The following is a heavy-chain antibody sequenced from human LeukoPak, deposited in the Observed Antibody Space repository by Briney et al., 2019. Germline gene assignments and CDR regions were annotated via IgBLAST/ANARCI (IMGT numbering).Heavy chain of an antibody. J-gene: IGHJ4*02. CDR2: IIPIFGTA. CDR3: ARNFLDSSGYYPRVYFDY. CDR1: GGTSSSYA. V-gene: IGHV1-69*05. D-gene: IGHD3-22*01. Sequence: SVKVSCKASGGTSSSYAISWVRQAPGQGLEWMGGIIPIFGTANYAQKFQGRVTITTDESTSTAYMELSSLRSEDTAVYYCARNFLDSSGYYPRVYFDYWGQGTLVTVSS.